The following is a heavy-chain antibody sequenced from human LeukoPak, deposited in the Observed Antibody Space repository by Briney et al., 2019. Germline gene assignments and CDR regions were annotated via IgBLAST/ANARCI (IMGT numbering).Heavy chain of an antibody. CDR1: GYRFTSYW. D-gene: IGHD1-26*01. J-gene: IGHJ3*02. CDR3: ARRRGRYSGDAFDI. V-gene: IGHV5-51*01. Sequence: GESLKISCKGSGYRFTSYWIGWVRQVPGKGLEWVVFIYPGDSYTRYSPSFQGQVTISADKSMSTPYLQWSSLKASDTAMYYCARRRGRYSGDAFDIWGQGTMVTVSS. CDR2: IYPGDSYT.